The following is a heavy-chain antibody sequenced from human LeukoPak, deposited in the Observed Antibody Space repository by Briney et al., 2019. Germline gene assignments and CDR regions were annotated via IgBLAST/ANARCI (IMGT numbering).Heavy chain of an antibody. CDR3: ARDPKGLCGGDCFFDY. Sequence: PGGSLRLSCAASGFTFSSYSMNWVHQAPGKGLEWVSYISSSSSTIYYADSVKGRFTISRDNAKNSLYLQMNSLRAEDTAVYYCARDPKGLCGGDCFFDYWGQGTLVTVSS. CDR1: GFTFSSYS. J-gene: IGHJ4*02. CDR2: ISSSSSTI. V-gene: IGHV3-48*04. D-gene: IGHD2-21*02.